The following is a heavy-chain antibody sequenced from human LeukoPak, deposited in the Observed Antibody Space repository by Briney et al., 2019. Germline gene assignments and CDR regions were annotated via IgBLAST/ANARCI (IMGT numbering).Heavy chain of an antibody. J-gene: IGHJ1*01. CDR1: GFTFSRYA. D-gene: IGHD1-1*01. V-gene: IGHV3-23*01. Sequence: GGSLRLSCAASGFTFSRYAMSWVRQAPGKGLEWVSAISGGGDNTYYADSVRGRFTISRDNPKNTLFLQMNSLRAEDTAIYYRAKPVDGASVQRYFQHWGQGTLVTVSS. CDR2: ISGGGDNT. CDR3: AKPVDGASVQRYFQH.